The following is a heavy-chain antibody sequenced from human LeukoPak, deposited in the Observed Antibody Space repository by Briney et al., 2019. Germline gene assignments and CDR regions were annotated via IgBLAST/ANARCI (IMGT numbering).Heavy chain of an antibody. D-gene: IGHD6-6*01. CDR1: GFTFSSYS. Sequence: GGSLRLSCAASGFTFSSYSMNWVRQAPGKGLEWVSSISSSSSYIYYADSVKGRFTISRDNAKNSLYPQMNSLRAEDTAVYYCARAPWSSSSGSDYWGQGTLVTVSS. V-gene: IGHV3-21*01. CDR2: ISSSSSYI. CDR3: ARAPWSSSSGSDY. J-gene: IGHJ4*02.